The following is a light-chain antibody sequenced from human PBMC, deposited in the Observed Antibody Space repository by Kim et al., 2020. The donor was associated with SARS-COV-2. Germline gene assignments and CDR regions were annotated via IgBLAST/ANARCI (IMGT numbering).Light chain of an antibody. V-gene: IGLV3-1*01. Sequence: LSPGQTSSLTCSGDKLGDKYACWYQQKPGQSPVLVIYQDSKRPSGIPERFSGSNSGNTATLTISGTQAMDEADYYCQAWDSSMGVFGGGTQLTVL. J-gene: IGLJ2*01. CDR3: QAWDSSMGV. CDR2: QDS. CDR1: KLGDKY.